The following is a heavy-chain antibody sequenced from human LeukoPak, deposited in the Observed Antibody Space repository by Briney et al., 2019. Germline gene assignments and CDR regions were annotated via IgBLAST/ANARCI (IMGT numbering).Heavy chain of an antibody. D-gene: IGHD3-22*01. V-gene: IGHV1-2*02. J-gene: IGHJ4*02. CDR2: INPNSGGT. CDR3: ARDQVAVTYCFDY. Sequence: GASVKVSCKASGDTFTGYYMHWVRQAPGQGLEWMGWINPNSGGTNYAQKFQGRVTMTRDTSNSTAYMELSRLGSDDTAVYYCARDQVAVTYCFDYWGQGTLVTVSS. CDR1: GDTFTGYY.